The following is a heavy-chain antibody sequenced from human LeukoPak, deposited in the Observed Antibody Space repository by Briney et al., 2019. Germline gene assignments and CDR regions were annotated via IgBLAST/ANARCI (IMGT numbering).Heavy chain of an antibody. CDR1: GGSISTGSYY. V-gene: IGHV4-61*02. Sequence: PSQTLSLTCSVSGGSISTGSYYWSWIRQPAGKGLEWIGRIYTSGSTNYNPSLKSRVTISVDTSKNQFSLKLSSVTAADTAVYYCARAPLFGYDFWSGSGFDPWGQGTLVTVSS. J-gene: IGHJ5*02. CDR3: ARAPLFGYDFWSGSGFDP. CDR2: IYTSGST. D-gene: IGHD3-3*01.